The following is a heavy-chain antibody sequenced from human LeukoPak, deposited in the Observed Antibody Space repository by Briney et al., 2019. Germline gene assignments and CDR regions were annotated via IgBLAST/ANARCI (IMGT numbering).Heavy chain of an antibody. CDR3: ASCPQTYYYESYFDY. V-gene: IGHV1-69*05. J-gene: IGHJ4*02. CDR1: GGTFSSYA. D-gene: IGHD3-22*01. CDR2: IIPIFGTA. Sequence: SVKVSCKASGGTFSSYAISWVRQAPGQGLEWMGRIIPIFGTANYAQKFQGRVTITTDESTSTAYMEPSSLRSEDTAVYYCASCPQTYYYESYFDYWGREPWSPSPQ.